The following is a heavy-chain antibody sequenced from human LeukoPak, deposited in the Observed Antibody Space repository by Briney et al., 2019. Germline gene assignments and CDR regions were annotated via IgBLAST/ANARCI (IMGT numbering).Heavy chain of an antibody. CDR1: GHSISSGYY. Sequence: SETLSLTCTVSGHSISSGYYWGWIRQPPGKGLEWIGSIYHSGSTYYTPSLKSRVTISEDTSKNQFSLKLSSVTAADTAVYYCARRYSSGYYYAVGWFDPWGQGTLVTVSS. CDR2: IYHSGST. CDR3: ARRYSSGYYYAVGWFDP. V-gene: IGHV4-38-2*02. D-gene: IGHD3-22*01. J-gene: IGHJ5*02.